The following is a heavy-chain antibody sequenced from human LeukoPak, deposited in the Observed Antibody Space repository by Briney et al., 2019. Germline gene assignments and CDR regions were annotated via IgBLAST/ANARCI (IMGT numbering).Heavy chain of an antibody. D-gene: IGHD5-24*01. J-gene: IGHJ4*02. CDR3: ATGGRSGMAFDF. CDR1: VLIASSNY. Sequence: GGSLRLSCLFSVLIASSNYMAWVRQAPGKGLQWISFIYGGGNTLYADSVMGRFSISRDNSKTTLYLQMNSLRAEDTAVYYCATGGRSGMAFDFWGQGTLVTVSS. CDR2: IYGGGNT. V-gene: IGHV3-53*01.